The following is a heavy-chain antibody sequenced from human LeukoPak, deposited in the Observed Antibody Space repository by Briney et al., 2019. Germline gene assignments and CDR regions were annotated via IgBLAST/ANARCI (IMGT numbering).Heavy chain of an antibody. CDR2: IIPIFGTA. V-gene: IGHV1-69*01. J-gene: IGHJ6*02. CDR3: ARLSARGGLYYYYGMDV. Sequence: SVKVFCKASGGTFSSYAISWVRQAPGQGLEWMGGIIPIFGTANYAQKFQGRVTITADESTSTAYMELSSLRSEDTAVYYCARLSARGGLYYYYGMDVWGQGTTVTVSS. CDR1: GGTFSSYA. D-gene: IGHD6-25*01.